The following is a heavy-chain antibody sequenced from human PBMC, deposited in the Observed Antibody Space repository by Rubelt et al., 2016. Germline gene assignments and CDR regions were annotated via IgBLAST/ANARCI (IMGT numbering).Heavy chain of an antibody. Sequence: SGPELKRPGASVLVSCKASGYAFRNFSVHWVRQAPAHGLEWMGWISTYNGNPNYARKIQGRLTMTTDTSTTTASMELRNLSSDDTAVYYCARDQSPYSSDYWGQGTLVTVS. V-gene: IGHV1-18*04. CDR2: ISTYNGNP. D-gene: IGHD6-13*01. CDR1: GYAFRNFS. CDR3: ARDQSPYSSDY. J-gene: IGHJ4*02.